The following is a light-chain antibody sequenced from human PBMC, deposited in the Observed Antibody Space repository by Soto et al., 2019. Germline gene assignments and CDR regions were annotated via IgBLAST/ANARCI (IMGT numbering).Light chain of an antibody. V-gene: IGKV1-39*01. CDR1: QTIVKY. Sequence: DIQMTQSPSSLSASVGDRVTITCRASQTIVKYLNWYQQRPGKAPKLLIYSASSLQSGVPSRFSGSGSGTDFTLTISSLQFEAFATYYCQHSYNTPTFRQGTKLEIK. J-gene: IGKJ2*01. CDR3: QHSYNTPT. CDR2: SAS.